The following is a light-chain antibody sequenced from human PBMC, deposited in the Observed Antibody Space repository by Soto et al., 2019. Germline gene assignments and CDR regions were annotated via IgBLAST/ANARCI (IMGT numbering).Light chain of an antibody. CDR2: DAS. V-gene: IGKV1-33*01. CDR1: QDITIY. J-gene: IGKJ3*01. Sequence: DIQMTQSPSSLSASVGDRVTITCQASQDITIYLNWYQQRPGRAPKLLICDASNLEPGVPSRFSGSGSGTDFTFTISSLQPEDIATYYCQQYRGFPFTFGPGTKVEIK. CDR3: QQYRGFPFT.